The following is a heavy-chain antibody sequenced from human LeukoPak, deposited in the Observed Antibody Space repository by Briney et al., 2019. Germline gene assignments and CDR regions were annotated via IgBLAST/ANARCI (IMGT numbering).Heavy chain of an antibody. J-gene: IGHJ5*02. CDR1: GASIRSSTYY. CDR2: VHHSGST. V-gene: IGHV4-39*02. CDR3: ARRSTVAGRGRFDP. D-gene: IGHD6-19*01. Sequence: SETLSLTCIVSGASIRSSTYYWGWIRQSPGKGLESIASVHHSGSTYDNPSLKSRVTISVDTSKNHFSLKLTSVSAADTAVYYCARRSTVAGRGRFDPWGQGTLVTVSS.